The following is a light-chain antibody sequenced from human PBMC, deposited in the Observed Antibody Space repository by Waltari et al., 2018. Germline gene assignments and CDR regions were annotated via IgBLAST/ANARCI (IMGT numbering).Light chain of an antibody. CDR2: GAS. CDR1: QGLNNY. CDR3: LQYNSYPRT. J-gene: IGKJ1*01. V-gene: IGKV1-16*02. Sequence: DIQMTQSPSSLSASVGDRVTITCRASQGLNNYLSWFQQKSGKAPKALFYGASSLQGGVPSKFSGSGSWTEFTLTISRLQPEDFATYYCLQYNSYPRTFGQGTKVEIK.